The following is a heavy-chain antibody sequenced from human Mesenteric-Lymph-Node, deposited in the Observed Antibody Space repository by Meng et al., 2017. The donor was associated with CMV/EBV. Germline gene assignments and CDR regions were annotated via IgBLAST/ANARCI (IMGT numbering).Heavy chain of an antibody. CDR1: GFTFSSYS. CDR3: AKEHHSGWTYYYYGMDV. CDR2: ISSSSSYI. V-gene: IGHV3-21*01. Sequence: GGSLRLSCAASGFTFSSYSMNWVRQAPGKGLEWVSSISSSSSYISYADSVKGRFTIPRDNAKNSLYLQMNSLRAEDTAVYYCAKEHHSGWTYYYYGMDVWGQGTTVTVSS. D-gene: IGHD5-12*01. J-gene: IGHJ6*02.